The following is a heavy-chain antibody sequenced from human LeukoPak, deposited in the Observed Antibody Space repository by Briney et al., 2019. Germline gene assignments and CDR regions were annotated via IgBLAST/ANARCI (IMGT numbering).Heavy chain of an antibody. CDR1: GFTFSSYG. V-gene: IGHV3-30*02. CDR2: IRYDGSNK. Sequence: PGGSLRLSCAASGFTFSSYGMHWVRQAPGKGLEWVAFIRYDGSNKYYADSVKGRFTISRDNSKNTLYLQMNSLRAEDTAVYYCARDAERIRTTDGFDVWGQGTMVTASS. D-gene: IGHD4-11*01. J-gene: IGHJ3*01. CDR3: ARDAERIRTTDGFDV.